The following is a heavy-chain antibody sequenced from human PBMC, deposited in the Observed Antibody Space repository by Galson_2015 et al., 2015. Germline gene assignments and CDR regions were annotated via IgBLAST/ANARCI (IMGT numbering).Heavy chain of an antibody. Sequence: SVKVSCKAPGYTFTSYYMHWVRQAPGQGLEWMGIINPSGGSTSYAQKFQGRVTMTRDTSTGTVYMELSSLRSEDTAVYYCARDNYSKSVSGSYPDYWGQGTLVTVSS. CDR1: GYTFTSYY. J-gene: IGHJ4*02. D-gene: IGHD1-26*01. V-gene: IGHV1-46*01. CDR3: ARDNYSKSVSGSYPDY. CDR2: INPSGGST.